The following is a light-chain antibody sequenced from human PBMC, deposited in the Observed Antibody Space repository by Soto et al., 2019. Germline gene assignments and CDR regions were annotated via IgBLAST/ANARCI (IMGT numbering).Light chain of an antibody. CDR2: AAS. CDR1: QGISSY. V-gene: IGKV1-9*01. CDR3: HQLNSYPYT. J-gene: IGKJ2*01. Sequence: DIQLTQSPSFLSASVGDRVTITCRASQGISSYLAWYQQKPGKAPKLLTYAASTLQSGVPSRFSGSGSGTEVTLTISSLQPEDFATYYCHQLNSYPYTFGQGTKLEIK.